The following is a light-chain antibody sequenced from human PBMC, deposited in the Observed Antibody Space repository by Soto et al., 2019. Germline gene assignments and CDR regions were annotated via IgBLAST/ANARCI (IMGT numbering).Light chain of an antibody. CDR3: QQYNSPWT. CDR1: QTISSW. CDR2: KAS. J-gene: IGKJ1*01. V-gene: IGKV1-5*03. Sequence: DIQMTQSPSTLSGSVGDRVTITCRASQTISSWLAWYQQKPGKAPKLLIYKASTLKSGVPSRFSGSGSGTEFTLTISSLQPDDFATYYCQQYNSPWTFGQGTKVEIK.